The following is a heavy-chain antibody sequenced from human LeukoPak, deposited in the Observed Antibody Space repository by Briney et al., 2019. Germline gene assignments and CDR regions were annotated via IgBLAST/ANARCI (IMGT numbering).Heavy chain of an antibody. CDR1: GGSITNYY. CDR2: IYYSGST. D-gene: IGHD3-9*01. CDR3: ARDGGILTHDAFDI. J-gene: IGHJ3*02. Sequence: SETLSLTCTVSGGSITNYYWSWIRQPPGKGLEWIGYIYYSGSTNYNPSLKSRVTISVDTSKNQFSLKLSSVTAADTAVYYCARDGGILTHDAFDIWGQGTMVTVSS. V-gene: IGHV4-59*01.